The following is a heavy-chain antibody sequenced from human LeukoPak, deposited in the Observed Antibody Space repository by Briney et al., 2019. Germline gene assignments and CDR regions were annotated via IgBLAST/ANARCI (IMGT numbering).Heavy chain of an antibody. J-gene: IGHJ4*02. D-gene: IGHD3-22*01. V-gene: IGHV4-31*03. Sequence: SQTLSLTCTVSGASFSSGDQYWNWIRQSPGKGLEWNVSIHPSGTLYNNPSLESRITISINTSKNQFSLNLNSVTAADTAVYFCSRGLDSRKLGYWGQGTLVTVSS. CDR2: IHPSGTL. CDR1: GASFSSGDQY. CDR3: SRGLDSRKLGY.